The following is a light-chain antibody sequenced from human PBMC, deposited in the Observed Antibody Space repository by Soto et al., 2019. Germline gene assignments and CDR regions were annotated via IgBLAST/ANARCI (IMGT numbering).Light chain of an antibody. CDR3: SSYTDSSNYV. CDR2: QVT. Sequence: QSVLAQPASVSGSPGQSITISCTGTSSDLAIYNYVSWYQQQPGKAPKLMIHQVTNRPSGVSNRFSGSRSGNTASLTISGLQAEDEAEYYCSSYTDSSNYVSGNGTKVT. V-gene: IGLV2-14*01. CDR1: SSDLAIYNY. J-gene: IGLJ1*01.